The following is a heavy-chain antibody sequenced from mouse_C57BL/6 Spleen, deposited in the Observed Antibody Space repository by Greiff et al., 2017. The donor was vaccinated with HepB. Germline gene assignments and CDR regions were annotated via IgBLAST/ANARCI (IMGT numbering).Heavy chain of an antibody. CDR2: SRNKANDYTT. V-gene: IGHV7-1*01. CDR1: GFTFSDFY. J-gene: IGHJ1*03. D-gene: IGHD1-1*01. CDR3: ARDGDYYGSSYDWYFDV. Sequence: EVKLMESGGGLVQSGRSLRLSCATSGFTFSDFYMEWVRQAPGKGLEWIAASRNKANDYTTEYSASVKGRFIVSRDTSQSILYLQMNALRAEDTAIYYCARDGDYYGSSYDWYFDVWGTGTTVTVSS.